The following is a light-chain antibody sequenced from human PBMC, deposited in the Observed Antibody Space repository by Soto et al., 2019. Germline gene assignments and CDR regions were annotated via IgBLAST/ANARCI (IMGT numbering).Light chain of an antibody. CDR2: GAS. V-gene: IGKV3-20*01. J-gene: IGKJ2*01. Sequence: EIVLTQSPGTLSLSPGERATLSCRASQSVSSSYLAWYQQKPGQAPRLLSYGASRRATGFPVGFSGSGSGTDFTLTISRLEPEDVAVYYCQQYGSSLRTFCQGTKLEIK. CDR3: QQYGSSLRT. CDR1: QSVSSSY.